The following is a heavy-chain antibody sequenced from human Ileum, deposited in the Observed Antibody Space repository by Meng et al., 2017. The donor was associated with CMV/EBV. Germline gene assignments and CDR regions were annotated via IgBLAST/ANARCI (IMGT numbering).Heavy chain of an antibody. J-gene: IGHJ6*02. V-gene: IGHV4-61*01. D-gene: IGHD2-15*01. CDR3: ARAVAPGSYYYGLDI. CDR2: ISSSGGS. CDR1: GGSVSRGSYY. Sequence: SETLSPTCTVSGGSVSRGSYYWSWVRQPPGRGPEWTGYISSSGGSNYDPSLGGRVTMSVDPSENQFSLNLTSVTTADTAGNFCARAVAPGSYYYGLDIWGPGTMVTVSS.